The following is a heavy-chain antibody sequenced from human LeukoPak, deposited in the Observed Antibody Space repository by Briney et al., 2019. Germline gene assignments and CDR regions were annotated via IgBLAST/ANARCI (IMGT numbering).Heavy chain of an antibody. J-gene: IGHJ4*02. Sequence: SETLSLTCAVSGGSISSSNWWSWVRQPPGKGLEWIGEIYHSGSTNYNPSLKSRVTISVDKSKNQFSLKLSSVTAADTAVYYCARGLRLGELSPFYWGQGTLVTVSS. CDR1: GGSISSSNW. CDR3: ARGLRLGELSPFY. V-gene: IGHV4-4*02. CDR2: IYHSGST. D-gene: IGHD3-16*02.